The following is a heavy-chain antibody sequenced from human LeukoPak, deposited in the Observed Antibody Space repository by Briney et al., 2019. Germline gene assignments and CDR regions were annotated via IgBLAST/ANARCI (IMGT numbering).Heavy chain of an antibody. V-gene: IGHV5-51*01. CDR2: IYPGDSDT. D-gene: IGHD3-10*01. CDR1: GYSFTSYW. Sequence: GESLKISCKGSGYSFTSYWIGWVRQMPGKGLEWMGIIYPGDSDTGYSPSFQGQVTISADKSISTAYLQWSSLKASDTAMYYCARHSITMVRGVTTNWFDPWGQGTLVTVSS. J-gene: IGHJ5*02. CDR3: ARHSITMVRGVTTNWFDP.